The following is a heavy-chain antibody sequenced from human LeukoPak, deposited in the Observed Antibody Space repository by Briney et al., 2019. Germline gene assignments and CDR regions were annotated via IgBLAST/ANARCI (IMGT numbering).Heavy chain of an antibody. CDR3: ARVYEYGWFDP. CDR1: GYTFTGHY. V-gene: IGHV1-2*02. D-gene: IGHD4/OR15-4a*01. J-gene: IGHJ5*02. Sequence: ASVKVSCKASGYTFTGHYLHWVRQAPGQGLEWMGWINPKTGDRTYAQKFQGRVTMTWDTSISTAYMELSSLRSDDTAMYYCARVYEYGWFDPWGQGTQVTVSS. CDR2: INPKTGDR.